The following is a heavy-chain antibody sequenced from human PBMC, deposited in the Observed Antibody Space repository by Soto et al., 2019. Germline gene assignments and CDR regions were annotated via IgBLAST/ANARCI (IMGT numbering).Heavy chain of an antibody. J-gene: IGHJ4*02. CDR2: IYYSGST. V-gene: IGHV4-31*03. CDR1: GGSISSSGYY. Sequence: TLSLTCSVSGGSISSSGYYWSWVRQHPGKGLEWIGHIYYSGSTYYNPSLKSRVTILVDTSQNQFFLKLDSVTAADTAVYFCSRLDTPEYFFDSWGQGTLVTVSS. CDR3: SRLDTPEYFFDS.